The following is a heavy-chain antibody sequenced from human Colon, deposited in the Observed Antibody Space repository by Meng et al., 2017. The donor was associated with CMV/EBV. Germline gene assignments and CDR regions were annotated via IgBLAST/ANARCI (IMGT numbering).Heavy chain of an antibody. Sequence: CTSYGISWVRHAPGQGPEWMGWMSTYSGDTDYSQKFQGRVSMTRDTSTNIAFLELGSLRSDDTAVYFCARDGSGYCSGTSCYEAFDYWGQGTLVTVSS. CDR3: ARDGSGYCSGTSCYEAFDY. V-gene: IGHV1-18*01. J-gene: IGHJ4*02. D-gene: IGHD2-2*01. CDR2: MSTYSGDT. CDR1: CTSYG.